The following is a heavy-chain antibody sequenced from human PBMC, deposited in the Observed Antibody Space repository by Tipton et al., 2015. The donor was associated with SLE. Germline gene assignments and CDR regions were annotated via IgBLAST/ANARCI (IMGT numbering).Heavy chain of an antibody. CDR1: GGSISSGDYY. J-gene: IGHJ5*02. Sequence: TPSLTCTVSGGSISSGDYYWSWIRQPPGKGLEWIGYIYYSGSTNYNPSLKSRVTISLDTSKNQFSLKLSSVTAADTAVYYCARGELIGWFDPWGQGTLVTVSA. CDR2: IYYSGST. D-gene: IGHD2-21*01. V-gene: IGHV4-61*08. CDR3: ARGELIGWFDP.